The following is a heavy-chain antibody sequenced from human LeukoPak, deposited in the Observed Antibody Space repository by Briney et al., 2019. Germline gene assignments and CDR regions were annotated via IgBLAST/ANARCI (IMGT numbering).Heavy chain of an antibody. CDR3: ARHLFGSGYYPDY. Sequence: NPSETLSLTCTVSGGSISITNYYWGWIRQPPGKGLEWIGTIYYSGSTYYNPSLKSRVTISVDTSKNQFSLNLTSVTATDTAMYYCARHLFGSGYYPDYWGQGTLVTVSS. V-gene: IGHV4-39*01. D-gene: IGHD3-22*01. J-gene: IGHJ4*02. CDR2: IYYSGST. CDR1: GGSISITNYY.